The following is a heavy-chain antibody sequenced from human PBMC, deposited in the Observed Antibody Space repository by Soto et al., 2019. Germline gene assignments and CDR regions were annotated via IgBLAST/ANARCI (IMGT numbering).Heavy chain of an antibody. CDR1: GFTFSSYG. Sequence: QVQVVESGGGVVQPGRSLRLSCAASGFTFSSYGMHWVRQAPGKGLEWVAVIWSDGSNKYYADSLKGRFIVSRDNSKNTLYLQMNSLRAEDTAVYYCARESCRGGSCSSPYYYYYGMDVWGQGTTVIVS. J-gene: IGHJ6*02. CDR3: ARESCRGGSCSSPYYYYYGMDV. V-gene: IGHV3-33*01. D-gene: IGHD2-15*01. CDR2: IWSDGSNK.